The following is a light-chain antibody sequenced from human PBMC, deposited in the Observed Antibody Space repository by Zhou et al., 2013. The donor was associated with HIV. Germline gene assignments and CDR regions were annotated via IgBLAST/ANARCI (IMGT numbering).Light chain of an antibody. Sequence: EIVLTQSPGTLSLSPGEGATLSCRASHTISANYLAWYQQKPGQAPRLLMYGASSRATSIPDRFSGSGSGTDFSLNISRLEPEDFAVYYCHQYGSSPYTFGQGTKVEIK. J-gene: IGKJ2*01. V-gene: IGKV3-20*01. CDR2: GAS. CDR3: HQYGSSPYT. CDR1: HTISANY.